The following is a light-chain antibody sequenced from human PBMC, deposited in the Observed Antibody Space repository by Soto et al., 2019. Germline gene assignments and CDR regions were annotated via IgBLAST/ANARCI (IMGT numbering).Light chain of an antibody. Sequence: QSALTQPASVSGSPGQSITISCTGTSSDVGGYNYVSWYQQHPGKGPNLMIYDVTNRPSGVSNRFSGSKSGNMASLTISGLQAEDEADYYCSSYTSSSTLYVFGTGTKVTVL. CDR3: SSYTSSSTLYV. V-gene: IGLV2-14*01. CDR1: SSDVGGYNY. CDR2: DVT. J-gene: IGLJ1*01.